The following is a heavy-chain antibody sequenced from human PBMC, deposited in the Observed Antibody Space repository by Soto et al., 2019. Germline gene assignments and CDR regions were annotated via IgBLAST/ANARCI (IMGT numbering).Heavy chain of an antibody. J-gene: IGHJ6*03. Sequence: ASVKVSCKASGYTFTSYGISWVRQAPGQGLEWMGWISAYNGNTNYAQKLQGRVTMTTDTSTSTAYMELRSLRSDDTAVYYCARIAPFTIFGSYYYYMDVWGKGTTVTVSS. CDR3: ARIAPFTIFGSYYYYMDV. CDR2: ISAYNGNT. V-gene: IGHV1-18*01. D-gene: IGHD3-3*01. CDR1: GYTFTSYG.